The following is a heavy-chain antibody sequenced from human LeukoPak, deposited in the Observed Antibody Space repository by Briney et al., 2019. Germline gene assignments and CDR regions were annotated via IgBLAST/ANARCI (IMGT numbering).Heavy chain of an antibody. J-gene: IGHJ4*02. D-gene: IGHD2-2*01. Sequence: PGGSLRLSCAASGFTFSSYEMNWVRQAPGKGLEWVANIKQDGSEKNYVDSVKGRFTISRDNAKNSLYLQMNSLRAEDTAVYYCARGLHSLPRSTLDYWGQGTLVTVSS. CDR2: IKQDGSEK. V-gene: IGHV3-7*01. CDR3: ARGLHSLPRSTLDY. CDR1: GFTFSSYE.